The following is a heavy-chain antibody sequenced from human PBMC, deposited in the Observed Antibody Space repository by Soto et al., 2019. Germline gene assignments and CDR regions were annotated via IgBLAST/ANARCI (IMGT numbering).Heavy chain of an antibody. V-gene: IGHV4-59*01. CDR1: GGSISTYY. J-gene: IGHJ4*02. CDR3: ARVPLFYDTSGYYYYYFDY. D-gene: IGHD3-22*01. Sequence: PSETLSLTCTVSGGSISTYYWNWIRQSPGKGLEWIGYIYYSGITKYNPSLKSRVTISIDTSENQFSLRLSSVTAADTAVYYCARVPLFYDTSGYYYYYFDYWGQGALVTV. CDR2: IYYSGIT.